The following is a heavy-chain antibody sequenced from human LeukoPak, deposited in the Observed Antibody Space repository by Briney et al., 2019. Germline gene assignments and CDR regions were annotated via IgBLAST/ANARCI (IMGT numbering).Heavy chain of an antibody. Sequence: SGTLSLTCAVSGVSISSTKWWSWVRQPPGKGLEWIGEIYQSGNTNYNPSLKSRVTISVDKSKNQFSLKLSSVTAADTAVYYCAKEGCISTSCFFEYWGQGTLVTVSS. CDR3: AKEGCISTSCFFEY. CDR2: IYQSGNT. J-gene: IGHJ4*02. D-gene: IGHD2-2*01. CDR1: GVSISSTKW. V-gene: IGHV4-4*02.